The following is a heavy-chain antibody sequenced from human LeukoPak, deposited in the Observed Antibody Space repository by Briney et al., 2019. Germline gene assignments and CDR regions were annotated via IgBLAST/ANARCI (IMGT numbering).Heavy chain of an antibody. Sequence: GGSLRLSCAASGFTFSSYGMHWVRQAPGKGLEWVAFIRYDGSNKYYADSVKGRFTISRDNSKNTLYLQMNSLRAEDTAVYYCAKTSSSWSLISASWFDPWGQGTLVTVSS. J-gene: IGHJ5*02. CDR3: AKTSSSWSLISASWFDP. V-gene: IGHV3-30*02. CDR2: IRYDGSNK. D-gene: IGHD6-13*01. CDR1: GFTFSSYG.